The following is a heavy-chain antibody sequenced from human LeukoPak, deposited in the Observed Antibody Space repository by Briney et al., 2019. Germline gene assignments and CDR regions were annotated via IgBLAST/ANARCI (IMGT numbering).Heavy chain of an antibody. J-gene: IGHJ4*02. CDR1: GGSISSDY. CDR2: IYSSGST. Sequence: SETLSLTCTVSGGSISSDYWSWIRQPPGKGLEWIGYIYSSGSTNYNPSLKSRVTISVDTSKNQFSLKLSSVTAADTAVYYCARGAAATYWGQGTLVTVSS. V-gene: IGHV4-59*01. CDR3: ARGAAATY. D-gene: IGHD6-13*01.